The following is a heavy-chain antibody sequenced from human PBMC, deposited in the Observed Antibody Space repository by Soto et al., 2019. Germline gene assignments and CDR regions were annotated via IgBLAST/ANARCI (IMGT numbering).Heavy chain of an antibody. D-gene: IGHD3-3*01. CDR3: ARVKAEGYDFWSGYYIEDWFDP. J-gene: IGHJ5*02. Sequence: GASVKVSCKASGYTFTGYYMHWVRQAPGQGLEWMGWINPNSGGTNYAQKFQGRVTMTRDTSISTAYMELSRLRSDDTAVYYCARVKAEGYDFWSGYYIEDWFDPWGQGTLVTVSS. V-gene: IGHV1-2*02. CDR2: INPNSGGT. CDR1: GYTFTGYY.